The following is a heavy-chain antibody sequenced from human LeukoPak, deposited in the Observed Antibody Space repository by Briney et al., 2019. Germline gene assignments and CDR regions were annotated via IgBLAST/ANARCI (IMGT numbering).Heavy chain of an antibody. CDR3: AKDLFIAVAGPDY. V-gene: IGHV3-23*01. J-gene: IGHJ4*02. CDR1: GFTFSSYA. Sequence: GGSLRLSCAASGFTFSSYAMSWVRQAPGKGLEWVSAISGSGGSTYYADSVKGRFTISRDNSKNTLYLQMDSLRAEDTAVYYCAKDLFIAVAGPDYWGQGTLVTVSS. CDR2: ISGSGGST. D-gene: IGHD6-19*01.